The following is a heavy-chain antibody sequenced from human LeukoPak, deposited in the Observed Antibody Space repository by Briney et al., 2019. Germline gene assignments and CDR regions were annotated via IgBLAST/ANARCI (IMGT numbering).Heavy chain of an antibody. CDR1: GFTVSSNY. Sequence: GGSLRLSCAASGFTVSSNYMSWVRQAPGKGLEWVSLIYSGGSTYYADSVKGRFTISRDNSKNALYLQMNSLRAEDTAVYYCARMAWDGDYVDGYWGQGTLVTVSS. CDR2: IYSGGST. D-gene: IGHD4-17*01. CDR3: ARMAWDGDYVDGY. V-gene: IGHV3-53*01. J-gene: IGHJ4*02.